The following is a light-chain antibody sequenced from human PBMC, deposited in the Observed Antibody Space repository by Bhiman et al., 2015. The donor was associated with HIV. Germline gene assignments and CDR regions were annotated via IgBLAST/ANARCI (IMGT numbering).Light chain of an antibody. Sequence: VLTQPPSVSVAPGKTAGITCGGTNIGTKSVHWYQQKPGQAPVLLIHYDSDRPSGIPERFSGSKSGNTATLTISGTQAMDEADYYCRAWDNSQYVFGPGTKVTVL. J-gene: IGLJ1*01. V-gene: IGLV3-21*01. CDR1: NIGTKS. CDR2: YDS. CDR3: RAWDNSQYV.